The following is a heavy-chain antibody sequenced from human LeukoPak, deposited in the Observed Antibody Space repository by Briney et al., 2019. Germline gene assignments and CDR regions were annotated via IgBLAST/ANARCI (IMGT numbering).Heavy chain of an antibody. V-gene: IGHV3-23*01. Sequence: GGSLRLSCAASGFTFSSYAMSWVRQAPGKGLEWVSAISGSGGSTYYADSVKGRLTISRDNSKNTLYLQMNSLRAEDTAVYYCAKNYYDSSGYCYTDAFDIWGQGTMVTVSS. CDR2: ISGSGGST. CDR1: GFTFSSYA. J-gene: IGHJ3*02. D-gene: IGHD3-22*01. CDR3: AKNYYDSSGYCYTDAFDI.